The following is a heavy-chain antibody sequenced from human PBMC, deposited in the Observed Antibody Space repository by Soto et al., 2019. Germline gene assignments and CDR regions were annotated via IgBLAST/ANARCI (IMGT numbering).Heavy chain of an antibody. Sequence: GGSLRLSCAASGFTFSSYSMNWVRQAPGKGLEWVSYISSSSSTIYYADSVKGPFTISRDNAKNSLYLQMNSLRAEDTAVYYCARWVEIYYYYMDVWGKGTTVTVSS. D-gene: IGHD1-26*01. CDR2: ISSSSSTI. CDR3: ARWVEIYYYYMDV. V-gene: IGHV3-48*01. J-gene: IGHJ6*03. CDR1: GFTFSSYS.